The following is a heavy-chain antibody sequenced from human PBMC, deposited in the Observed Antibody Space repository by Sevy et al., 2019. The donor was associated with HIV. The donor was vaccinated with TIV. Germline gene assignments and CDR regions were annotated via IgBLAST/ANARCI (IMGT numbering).Heavy chain of an antibody. CDR2: ISSSSSTI. V-gene: IGHV3-48*02. Sequence: GGCLRLSCAASGFTFSSYSMNWVRQAPGKGLEWVSYISSSSSTIYYADSVKGRFTISRDNAKNSLYLQMNSLRDEDTAVYYCARDTRYGDYYYYYMDVWGKGTTVTVSS. J-gene: IGHJ6*03. CDR3: ARDTRYGDYYYYYMDV. D-gene: IGHD4-17*01. CDR1: GFTFSSYS.